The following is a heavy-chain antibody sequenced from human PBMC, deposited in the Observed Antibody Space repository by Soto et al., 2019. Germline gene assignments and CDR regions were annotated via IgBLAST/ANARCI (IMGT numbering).Heavy chain of an antibody. D-gene: IGHD3-9*01. CDR1: GGSISSSSYY. Sequence: SETLSLTCTVSGGSISSSSYYWGWIRQPPGKGLEWIGSIYYSGSTYYNPSLKSRVTISVDTSKNQFSLKLSSVTAADTAVYYCARLPFSPLRYPNWFDPWGQGTLVTVSS. CDR3: ARLPFSPLRYPNWFDP. CDR2: IYYSGST. J-gene: IGHJ5*02. V-gene: IGHV4-39*01.